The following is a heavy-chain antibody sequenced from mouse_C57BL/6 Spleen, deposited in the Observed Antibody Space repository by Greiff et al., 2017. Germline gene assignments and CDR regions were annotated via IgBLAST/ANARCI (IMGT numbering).Heavy chain of an antibody. Sequence: QVQLQQPGAELVRPGSSVKLSCKASGYTFTSYWMHWVKQRPIQGLEWIGNIDPSDSETHYNQKFKDKATLTVDKSSSTAYMTLSSLTAEDSAVYYCARMGYYVRSYGSYYAMDYWGQGTSVTVSS. CDR3: ARMGYYVRSYGSYYAMDY. D-gene: IGHD1-1*01. CDR1: GYTFTSYW. CDR2: IDPSDSET. V-gene: IGHV1-52*01. J-gene: IGHJ4*01.